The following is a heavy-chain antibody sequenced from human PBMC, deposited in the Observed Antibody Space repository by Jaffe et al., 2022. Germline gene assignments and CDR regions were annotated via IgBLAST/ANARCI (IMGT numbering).Heavy chain of an antibody. CDR3: AKDHWYYYDSSSYFDY. J-gene: IGHJ4*02. V-gene: IGHV3-30*02. Sequence: QVQLVESGGGVVQPGGSLRLSCAASGFTFSSYGMHWVRQAPGKGLEWVAFIRYDGSNKYYADSVKGRFTISRDNSKNTLYLQMNSLRAEDTAVYYCAKDHWYYYDSSSYFDYWGQGTLVTVSS. CDR2: IRYDGSNK. D-gene: IGHD3-22*01. CDR1: GFTFSSYG.